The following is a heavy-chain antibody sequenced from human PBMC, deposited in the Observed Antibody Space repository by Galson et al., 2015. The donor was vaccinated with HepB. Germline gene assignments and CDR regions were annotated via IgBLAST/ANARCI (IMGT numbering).Heavy chain of an antibody. CDR2: ISSIGGDT. J-gene: IGHJ4*02. CDR3: ATQSSGWGGPGY. V-gene: IGHV3-23*01. D-gene: IGHD6-19*01. Sequence: SLRLSCAASGFTFSNYALSWVRQAPGKGLEWVSTISSIGGDTYYADSVTGRFTISRDNSKNTLYLQMNSLRAEDTAVYYCATQSSGWGGPGYWGQGTLVTVSS. CDR1: GFTFSNYA.